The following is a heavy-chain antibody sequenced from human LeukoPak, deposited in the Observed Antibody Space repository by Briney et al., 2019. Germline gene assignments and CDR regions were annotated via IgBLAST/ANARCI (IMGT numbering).Heavy chain of an antibody. CDR1: AGSISSSNYY. D-gene: IGHD1-26*01. Sequence: SETLSLTCTVSAGSISSSNYYWGWIRQPPGKGLEWIGSIYYSGRTYYNPSLKSRVTISVNTSKKQFSLKLSSVTAADTAVYYCARHPGIVGATFDYWGQGTLVTVSS. CDR3: ARHPGIVGATFDY. J-gene: IGHJ4*02. V-gene: IGHV4-39*01. CDR2: IYYSGRT.